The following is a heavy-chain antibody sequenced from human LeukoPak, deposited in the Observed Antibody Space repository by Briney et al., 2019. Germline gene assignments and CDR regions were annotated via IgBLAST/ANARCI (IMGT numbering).Heavy chain of an antibody. CDR1: GGSINNYY. CDR2: IYYSGST. J-gene: IGHJ3*02. CDR3: ARRLRLKNPGGDAFDI. D-gene: IGHD5/OR15-5a*01. Sequence: SETLSLTCSVSGGSINNYYWNWIRQPPGKGLEWIGYIYYSGSTRYNPSLQSRATMSIGTSKTQFSLKLDSVTAADTAVYYCARRLRLKNPGGDAFDIWGQGTVVTVSS. V-gene: IGHV4-59*08.